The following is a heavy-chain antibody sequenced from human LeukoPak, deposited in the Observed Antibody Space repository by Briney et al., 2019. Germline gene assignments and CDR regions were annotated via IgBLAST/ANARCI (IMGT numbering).Heavy chain of an antibody. CDR3: ARDPGYNYMFDY. J-gene: IGHJ4*02. CDR2: ISYDGSNK. CDR1: GYTFTSYY. V-gene: IGHV3-30-3*01. D-gene: IGHD5-24*01. Sequence: PWASVKASCKASGYTFTSYYMHWVRQAPGKGLEWVAVISYDGSNKYYADSVKGRFTISRDNSKNTLYLQMNSLRAEDTAVYYCARDPGYNYMFDYWGQGTLVTVSS.